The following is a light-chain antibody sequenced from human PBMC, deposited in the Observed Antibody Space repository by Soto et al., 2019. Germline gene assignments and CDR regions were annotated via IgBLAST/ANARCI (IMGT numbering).Light chain of an antibody. CDR1: SSDFGAYNY. V-gene: IGLV2-14*01. Sequence: QSVLTQPASVSGCLGQSITRSCTLTSSDFGAYNYVSWYQQQPGKAPKLMISEVSNRPSGVSNRFSGSKSGNTASLIISGLQAEGEADYYCCSFTSITTYVFGTGTKVTVL. J-gene: IGLJ1*01. CDR2: EVS. CDR3: CSFTSITTYV.